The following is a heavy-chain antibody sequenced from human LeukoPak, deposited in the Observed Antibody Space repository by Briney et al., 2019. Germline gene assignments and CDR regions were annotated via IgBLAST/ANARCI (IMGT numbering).Heavy chain of an antibody. V-gene: IGHV3-21*01. CDR3: AQGTFGVVSGYYYYGMDV. CDR2: ISSSNSYI. D-gene: IGHD3-3*01. CDR1: GFTFSSYS. Sequence: AGGSLRLSCAASGFTFSSYSMNWVRQAPGKGLEWVSSISSSNSYIYYADSVKGRFTISRDNAKNSLYLQMNSLRAEDTAVYYCAQGTFGVVSGYYYYGMDVWGQGTTVTVSS. J-gene: IGHJ6*02.